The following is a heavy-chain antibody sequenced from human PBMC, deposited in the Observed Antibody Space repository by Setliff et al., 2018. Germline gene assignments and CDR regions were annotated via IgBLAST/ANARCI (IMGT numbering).Heavy chain of an antibody. Sequence: SETLSLTCTVSDGSIRSGDYWGWIRQHPGKGLEWIGYIHHTGTAFYNPSLRSRVTISVDTSKNQFSLKLTSLTAADTAVYYCAGGASPAIWAIDYWGQGTLVTVSS. J-gene: IGHJ4*02. CDR1: DGSIRSGDY. CDR2: IHHTGTA. D-gene: IGHD2-2*02. CDR3: AGGASPAIWAIDY. V-gene: IGHV4-31*03.